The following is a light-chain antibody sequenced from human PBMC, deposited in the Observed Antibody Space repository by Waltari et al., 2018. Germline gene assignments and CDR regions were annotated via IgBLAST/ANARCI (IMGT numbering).Light chain of an antibody. Sequence: SYELTQPPSVSVSPGQTARITCSGDALPKKYAYWYQQKSGQAPVLVIYEDSKRPPGIPERFSCSSSGTLATLTISGAQVEDEADYFCYSTDSSANYRVFGGGTKLTVL. CDR2: EDS. CDR3: YSTDSSANYRV. V-gene: IGLV3-10*01. J-gene: IGLJ3*02. CDR1: ALPKKY.